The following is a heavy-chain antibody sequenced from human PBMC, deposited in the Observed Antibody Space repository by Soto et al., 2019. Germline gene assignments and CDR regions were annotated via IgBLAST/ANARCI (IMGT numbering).Heavy chain of an antibody. Sequence: QVQLVESGGGVVQPGRSLRLSCAASGFPFSSYGMHWVRQAPGKGLEWVAVIWYDGSNKYYADSVKGRFTISRDNSKNTLYLQMNSLRAEDTAVYYCARGYYYDSSGYSYWGQGTLVTVSS. V-gene: IGHV3-33*01. CDR1: GFPFSSYG. CDR2: IWYDGSNK. J-gene: IGHJ4*02. CDR3: ARGYYYDSSGYSY. D-gene: IGHD3-22*01.